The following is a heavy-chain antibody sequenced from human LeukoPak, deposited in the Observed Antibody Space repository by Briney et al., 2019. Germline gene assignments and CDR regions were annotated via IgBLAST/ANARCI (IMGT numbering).Heavy chain of an antibody. CDR1: GFTFSNYW. CDR2: INQDGSVK. V-gene: IGHV3-7*01. CDR3: ARAPGLLYYYYMDV. D-gene: IGHD1-26*01. J-gene: IGHJ6*03. Sequence: PGGSLRLSCAASGFTFSNYWMSWVRQAPGKGLEWVANINQDGSVKHYVESVKGRFTISRDNAKNSVYLQMNSLRAEDTAVYYCARAPGLLYYYYMDVWGKGTTVTVSS.